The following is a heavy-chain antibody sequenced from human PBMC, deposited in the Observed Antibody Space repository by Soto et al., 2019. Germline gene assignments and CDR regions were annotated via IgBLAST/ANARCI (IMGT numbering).Heavy chain of an antibody. D-gene: IGHD3-10*01. CDR1: GYTFTSYD. CDR3: ARGSYGSGSYYYYYYGMDV. V-gene: IGHV1-8*01. J-gene: IGHJ6*02. Sequence: ASVKVSCKASGYTFTSYDINWVRQATGQGLEWMGWMNPNSGNTGYAQKFQGRVTMTRNTSISTAYMELSSLRSEDTAVYYCARGSYGSGSYYYYYYGMDVWGRGTTVTVSS. CDR2: MNPNSGNT.